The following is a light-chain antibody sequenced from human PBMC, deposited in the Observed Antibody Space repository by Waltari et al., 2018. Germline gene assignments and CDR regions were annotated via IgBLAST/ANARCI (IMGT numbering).Light chain of an antibody. J-gene: IGKJ2*01. V-gene: IGKV1-39*01. CDR3: QQSYITTYT. CDR2: VAS. Sequence: IQMTQSPSSLSASVGDRVTITCRASQSISSSLHWYQQIPGKAPKLLIYVASNLQSGVPSRCSGSGSGTDFSLTISSLQPEDFATYYCQQSYITTYTFGQGTKLEIK. CDR1: QSISSS.